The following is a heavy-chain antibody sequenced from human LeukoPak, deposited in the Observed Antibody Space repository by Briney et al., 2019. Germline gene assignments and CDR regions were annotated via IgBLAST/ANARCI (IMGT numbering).Heavy chain of an antibody. J-gene: IGHJ4*02. CDR3: AKGYNSSGYYLDY. CDR1: GFSFSSYG. D-gene: IGHD3-22*01. CDR2: MRSDGSTK. Sequence: GGSLRLSCAASGFSFSSYGMHWVRQAPGKGLEWVAYMRSDGSTKYYADSVKGRFTISRDNSKKTLYLQMNSLRPEDTAVYYCAKGYNSSGYYLDYWGQGTLVTVSP. V-gene: IGHV3-30*02.